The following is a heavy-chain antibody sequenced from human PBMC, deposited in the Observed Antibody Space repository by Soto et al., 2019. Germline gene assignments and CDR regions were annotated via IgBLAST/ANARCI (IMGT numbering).Heavy chain of an antibody. D-gene: IGHD3-16*01. CDR2: IIPIFGTA. CDR1: GGTFSSYA. J-gene: IGHJ4*02. Sequence: QVQLVQSGAEVKKPGSSVKVSCKASGGTFSSYAISWVRQAPGQGLEWMGGIIPIFGTANYAQKFQGSVKITADESTSTADMELSSLGSEDTAVYYCERGDEGEPFSFDYWGRGTLVTASS. V-gene: IGHV1-69*12. CDR3: ERGDEGEPFSFDY.